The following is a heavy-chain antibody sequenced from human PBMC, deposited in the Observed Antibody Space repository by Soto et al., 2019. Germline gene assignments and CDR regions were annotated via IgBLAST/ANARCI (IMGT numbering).Heavy chain of an antibody. J-gene: IGHJ5*02. Sequence: GVSLRLSCAASGFTFSSYWMSWVRQAPGKGLEWVANIKQDGSEKYYVDSVKGRFTISRDNAKNSLYLQMNSLRAEDTAVYYCAGAKLGLTRHDHWGDGTLVTVSS. CDR3: AGAKLGLTRHDH. D-gene: IGHD3-16*01. CDR1: GFTFSSYW. V-gene: IGHV3-7*03. CDR2: IKQDGSEK.